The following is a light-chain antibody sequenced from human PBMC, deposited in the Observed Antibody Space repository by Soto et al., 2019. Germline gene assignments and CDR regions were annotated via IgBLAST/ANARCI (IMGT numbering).Light chain of an antibody. CDR2: SAS. J-gene: IGKJ2*01. Sequence: AIRMTQSPSSFSASTGDRVTITCRASQDISTSLAWYQQKPGKAPKLLIYSASSLQSRVPANFSGSGSGTDFTLTISRLQSEDFATYYCQQYYSYPYTFGQGTKVEIK. V-gene: IGKV1-8*01. CDR3: QQYYSYPYT. CDR1: QDISTS.